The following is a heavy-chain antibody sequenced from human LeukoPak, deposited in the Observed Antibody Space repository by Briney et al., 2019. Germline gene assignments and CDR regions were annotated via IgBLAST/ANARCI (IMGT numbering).Heavy chain of an antibody. J-gene: IGHJ5*02. Sequence: GGSLRLSCAASGFTFSSYAMSCVRQAPGKGLEWVSAISGSGGSTYYADSVKGRFTISRDNSKNTLYLQMNSLRAEDTAVYYCAKVRSRIQLWTRTNWFDPWGQGTLVTVSS. CDR1: GFTFSSYA. V-gene: IGHV3-23*01. D-gene: IGHD5-18*01. CDR3: AKVRSRIQLWTRTNWFDP. CDR2: ISGSGGST.